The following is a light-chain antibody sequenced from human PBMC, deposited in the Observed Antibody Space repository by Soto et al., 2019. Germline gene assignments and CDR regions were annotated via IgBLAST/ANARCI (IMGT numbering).Light chain of an antibody. CDR3: HQYNDWPRT. J-gene: IGKJ1*01. CDR2: GAS. Sequence: EIVMTQSPATLSVSPGERATLSCRASQSFSSNLAWYQQKPGQAPRLLIYGASTRATGVPARFSGSGSGTEFTLTISSLQSEVFAVYYCHQYNDWPRTFGQGTKVDIK. CDR1: QSFSSN. V-gene: IGKV3-15*01.